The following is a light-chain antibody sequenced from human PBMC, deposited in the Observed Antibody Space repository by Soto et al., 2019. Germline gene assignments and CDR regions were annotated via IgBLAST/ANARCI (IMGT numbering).Light chain of an antibody. J-gene: IGKJ1*01. CDR1: QSVSSN. CDR2: GAS. Sequence: EIVMTQSPATLSVSPVERATLSCMASQSVSSNLAWYQQKPGRAPRLLIYGASTRATGIPARFSGSGSATEFTLTISSLQSEDFAVYCCQQYNNWPWTFGQGTKVDIK. CDR3: QQYNNWPWT. V-gene: IGKV3-15*01.